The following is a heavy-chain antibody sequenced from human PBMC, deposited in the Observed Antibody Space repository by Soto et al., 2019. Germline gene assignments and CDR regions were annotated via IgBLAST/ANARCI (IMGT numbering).Heavy chain of an antibody. Sequence: QVQLQESGPGLVRPSETLSLTCTVSGDSVSSSTYHWGWIRQPPGKGLEWIGTIYYTGTTYYSPFLRSRLTISSDTPKNQCSMNLTSVTAADTAVYYCGYYDSGHYVYWGQGSLVTVSS. V-gene: IGHV4-39*01. CDR3: GYYDSGHYVY. J-gene: IGHJ4*02. D-gene: IGHD3-10*01. CDR2: IYYTGTT. CDR1: GDSVSSSTYH.